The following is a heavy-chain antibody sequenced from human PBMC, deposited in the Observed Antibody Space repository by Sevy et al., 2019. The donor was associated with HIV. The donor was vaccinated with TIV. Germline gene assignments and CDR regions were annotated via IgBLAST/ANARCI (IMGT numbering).Heavy chain of an antibody. Sequence: GGSLRLSCAASGFTVSSSYMTWVRQPPGKGLEWVSVIYSGGSTYYADSVKGRFTISRDNSKNTLYLQMNKLMADDTAVYYCARGRGVFGAVAINWFDPWGQGALVTVSS. D-gene: IGHD3-3*01. CDR2: IYSGGST. CDR1: GFTVSSSY. J-gene: IGHJ5*02. CDR3: ARGRGVFGAVAINWFDP. V-gene: IGHV3-53*01.